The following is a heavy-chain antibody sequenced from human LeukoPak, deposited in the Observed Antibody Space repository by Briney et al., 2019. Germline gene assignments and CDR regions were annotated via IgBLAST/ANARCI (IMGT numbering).Heavy chain of an antibody. Sequence: ALVKVSCKASGYTFTDYYMYWVRQAPGQGLEWMGWINTNTGSPAYAQAFTGRFVFSLDTSVSTAYLQISSLKAEDTAMYYCACYDCGDYWGQGTLVTVSS. D-gene: IGHD2-2*01. V-gene: IGHV7-4-1*02. J-gene: IGHJ4*02. CDR2: INTNTGSP. CDR3: ACYDCGDY. CDR1: GYTFTDYY.